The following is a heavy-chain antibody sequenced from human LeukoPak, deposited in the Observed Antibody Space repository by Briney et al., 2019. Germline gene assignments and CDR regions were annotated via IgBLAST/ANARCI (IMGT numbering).Heavy chain of an antibody. Sequence: PSETLSLTCTVSGGSISSYYWSWIRQPAGKGLEWIGRIYTSGSTNYNPSLKSRVTKSVDTSKNQFSLKLSSVTAADTAVYYCARASLDVDTAMVSDFYYFDYWGQGTLVTVSS. V-gene: IGHV4-4*07. J-gene: IGHJ4*02. CDR3: ARASLDVDTAMVSDFYYFDY. CDR2: IYTSGST. D-gene: IGHD5-18*01. CDR1: GGSISSYY.